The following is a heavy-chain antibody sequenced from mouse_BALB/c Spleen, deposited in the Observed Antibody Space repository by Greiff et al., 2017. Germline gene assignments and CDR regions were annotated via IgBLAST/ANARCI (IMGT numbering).Heavy chain of an antibody. CDR1: GFTFSSYA. J-gene: IGHJ4*01. CDR3: ANYGSAMDY. Sequence: EVQLQQSGGGLVKPGGSLKLSCAASGFTFSSYAMSWVRQTPEKRLEWVASISSGGSTYYPDSVKGRFTISRDNARNILYLQMSSLRSEDTAMYYCANYGSAMDYWGQGTSVTVSS. D-gene: IGHD1-1*01. CDR2: ISSGGST. V-gene: IGHV5-6-5*01.